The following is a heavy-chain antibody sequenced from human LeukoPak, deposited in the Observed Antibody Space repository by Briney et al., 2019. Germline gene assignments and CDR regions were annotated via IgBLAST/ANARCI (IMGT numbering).Heavy chain of an antibody. Sequence: AGGSLTLSCAASGFSFSSYSMNWVRQAPGKGLEWVSYISVSSSTIYYADSVKGRFTISRDNAKNSLYLQMNSLRDEDTAVYYCARSLGGSYDYWGQGTLVTVSS. V-gene: IGHV3-48*02. CDR1: GFSFSSYS. CDR3: ARSLGGSYDY. J-gene: IGHJ4*02. CDR2: ISVSSSTI. D-gene: IGHD1-26*01.